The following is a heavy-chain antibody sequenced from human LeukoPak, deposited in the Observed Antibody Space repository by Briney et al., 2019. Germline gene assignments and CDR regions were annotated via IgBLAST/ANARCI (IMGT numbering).Heavy chain of an antibody. CDR2: ISGGSSSV. CDR3: ARKYGGYADY. Sequence: GGSLRLSCAASGFTFSSYSMTWVRQAPGKGLEWVSHISGGSSSVYYADSVKGRFTISRDNAKNSLYLQMNGLRDEDTAVYCCARKYGGYADYWGQGTLVTVSS. J-gene: IGHJ4*02. V-gene: IGHV3-48*02. CDR1: GFTFSSYS. D-gene: IGHD5-12*01.